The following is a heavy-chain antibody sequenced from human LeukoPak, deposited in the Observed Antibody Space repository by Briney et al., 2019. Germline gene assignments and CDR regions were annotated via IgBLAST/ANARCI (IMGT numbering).Heavy chain of an antibody. J-gene: IGHJ6*03. CDR3: ARLTGTTAYMDV. V-gene: IGHV4-38-2*02. Sequence: SETLSLTCTVSGHSISSGYYWGWIRQPPGKGLEWIGSIYHSGSTYYNPSLKSRVTISVDTSKNQFSLKLSSVTAADTAVYYCARLTGTTAYMDVWGKGTTVTVSS. CDR2: IYHSGST. D-gene: IGHD4-11*01. CDR1: GHSISSGYY.